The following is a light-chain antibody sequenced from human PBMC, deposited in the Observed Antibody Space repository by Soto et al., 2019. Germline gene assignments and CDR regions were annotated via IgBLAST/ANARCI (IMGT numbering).Light chain of an antibody. CDR3: QQYENLRLHT. CDR2: DAS. J-gene: IGKJ2*01. Sequence: DIQMTQSPSSLSASVGERVTITCRANEDISNYLNWYQQKPGRAPKLLIYDASTSETGVPSRFSGSGSGTHFTFTISSLQPEDVGTYYCQQYENLRLHTFGPGTKL. CDR1: EDISNY. V-gene: IGKV1-33*01.